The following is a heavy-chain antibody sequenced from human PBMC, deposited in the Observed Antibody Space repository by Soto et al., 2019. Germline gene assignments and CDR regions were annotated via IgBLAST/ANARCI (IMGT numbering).Heavy chain of an antibody. D-gene: IGHD3-16*01. V-gene: IGHV3-48*02. CDR3: ARDALRVRTAFDY. Sequence: EVQLVESGGGLVQPGGSLRLSCAASGFTFTSYDMIWVRQAPGKGLEWVSYISTAGSTIYYADSVKGRFTISRDNAKHSLYLQMNSLRDEDTAVYYCARDALRVRTAFDYWGQGTLLTVSS. CDR2: ISTAGSTI. J-gene: IGHJ4*02. CDR1: GFTFTSYD.